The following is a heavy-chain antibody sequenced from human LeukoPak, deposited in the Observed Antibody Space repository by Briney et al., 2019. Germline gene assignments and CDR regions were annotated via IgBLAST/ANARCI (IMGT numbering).Heavy chain of an antibody. CDR1: GFTFSSYS. V-gene: IGHV3-21*01. Sequence: GGSLRLSCAASGFTFSSYSMNWVRQAPGGGLEWVSSISSSSSYIYYADSVKGRFTISRDNAKNSLYLQMNSLRAEDTAVYYCARFMVRGVIYAFDIWGQGTMVTVSS. CDR3: ARFMVRGVIYAFDI. D-gene: IGHD3-10*01. J-gene: IGHJ3*02. CDR2: ISSSSSYI.